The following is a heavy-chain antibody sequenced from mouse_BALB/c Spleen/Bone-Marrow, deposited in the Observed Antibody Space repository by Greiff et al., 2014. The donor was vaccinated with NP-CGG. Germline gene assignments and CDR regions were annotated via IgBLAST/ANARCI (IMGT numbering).Heavy chain of an antibody. V-gene: IGHV2-2*02. Sequence: QVQLKESGPGLVKPSQSLSITCTVSGFSLTTYGLHWVRQSPGKGLEWLGVIWSGGGIDYNAAFISRLIITKDNSKSQVFFKMNSLQTNDTAMYYCARKGYTGYFDVWGAGTTVTVSS. J-gene: IGHJ1*01. CDR1: GFSLTTYG. D-gene: IGHD2-2*01. CDR2: IWSGGGI. CDR3: ARKGYTGYFDV.